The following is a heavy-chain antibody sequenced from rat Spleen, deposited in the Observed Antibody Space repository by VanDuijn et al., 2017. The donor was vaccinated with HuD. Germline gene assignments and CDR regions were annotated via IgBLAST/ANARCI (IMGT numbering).Heavy chain of an antibody. CDR3: ATGITMMVIKGFAY. CDR1: GFTFSNYY. D-gene: IGHD1-12*03. V-gene: IGHV5-27*01. CDR2: ISPSGGGT. J-gene: IGHJ3*01. Sequence: EVQMVESGGDLVRPGRSLKLSCAASGFTFSNYYMAWVRQAPTKGLEWVASISPSGGGTYYPDSVKGRFTISRDNAKTTLYLQMDSLRSEDTATYYCATGITMMVIKGFAYWGQGTLVTVSS.